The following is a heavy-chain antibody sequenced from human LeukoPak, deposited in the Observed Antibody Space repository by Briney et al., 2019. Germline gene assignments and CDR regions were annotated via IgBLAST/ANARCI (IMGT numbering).Heavy chain of an antibody. V-gene: IGHV3-48*01. CDR1: GFTFSSYS. CDR3: ATWGRSDY. Sequence: GGSLRLSCAVSGFTFSSYSMNWVRQAPGKRLEWVSYISSSSSTIYYADSVKGRFTISRDNAKNSLYLQMNSLRAEDTAVYYCATWGRSDYWGQGTLVTVSS. J-gene: IGHJ4*02. D-gene: IGHD3-16*01. CDR2: ISSSSSTI.